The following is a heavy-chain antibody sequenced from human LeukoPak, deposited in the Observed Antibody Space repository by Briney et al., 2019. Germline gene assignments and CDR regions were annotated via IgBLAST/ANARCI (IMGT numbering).Heavy chain of an antibody. CDR1: GFSVGDNY. J-gene: IGHJ4*02. CDR2: ISSNGGST. CDR3: ASGLGIAAAGEGY. V-gene: IGHV3-64*01. Sequence: GGSLRLSCAASGFSVGDNYMSWVRQAPGKGLGYVSAISSNGGSTYYANSVKGRLTISRDNSKNTLYLQMGSLRAEDMAVYYCASGLGIAAAGEGYWGQGTLVTVSS. D-gene: IGHD6-13*01.